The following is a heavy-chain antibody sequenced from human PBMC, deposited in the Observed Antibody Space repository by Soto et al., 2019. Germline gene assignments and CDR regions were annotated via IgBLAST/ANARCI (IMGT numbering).Heavy chain of an antibody. J-gene: IGHJ4*02. Sequence: QVQLVESGGGLVKPGGSLRLSCAASGFTFSDYYMSWIRQAPGKGLECVSYISSRSTYTNYADSVKGRFTLSRDNAKNSLYLQTNSLRAEDTAVYYCARDRITELLDAPFDCWGQGTLVTVSS. CDR1: GFTFSDYY. D-gene: IGHD1-26*01. CDR2: ISSRSTYT. CDR3: ARDRITELLDAPFDC. V-gene: IGHV3-11*05.